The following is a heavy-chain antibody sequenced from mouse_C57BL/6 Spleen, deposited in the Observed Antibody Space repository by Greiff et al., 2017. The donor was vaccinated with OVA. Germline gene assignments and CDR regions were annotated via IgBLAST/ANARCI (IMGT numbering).Heavy chain of an antibody. J-gene: IGHJ1*03. D-gene: IGHD2-4*01. Sequence: QVQLQQPGAELVKPGASVKMSCKASGYTFTSYWITWVKQRPGQGLEWIGDIYPGSGSTNYNEKFKSKATLTVDTSSSTAYMQLSSLTSEDSAVYYCARRKSYYDDDWYFDVWGTGTTVTVSS. V-gene: IGHV1-55*01. CDR1: GYTFTSYW. CDR2: IYPGSGST. CDR3: ARRKSYYDDDWYFDV.